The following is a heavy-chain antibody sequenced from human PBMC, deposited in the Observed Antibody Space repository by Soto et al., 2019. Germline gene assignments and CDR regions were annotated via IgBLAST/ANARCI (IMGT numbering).Heavy chain of an antibody. D-gene: IGHD2-2*01. Sequence: SETLSLTCTVSGGSISSYYWSWIRQPPGKGLEWIGYIYYSGSTNYNPSLKSRVTISVDTSKNQFSLKLSSVTAADTAVYYCARVFCFGSTSCRMYHCDYWGQGTLVTVS. CDR3: ARVFCFGSTSCRMYHCDY. CDR2: IYYSGST. CDR1: GGSISSYY. J-gene: IGHJ4*02. V-gene: IGHV4-59*01.